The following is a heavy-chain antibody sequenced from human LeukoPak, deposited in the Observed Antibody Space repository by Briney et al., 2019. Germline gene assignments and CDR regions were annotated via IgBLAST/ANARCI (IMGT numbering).Heavy chain of an antibody. J-gene: IGHJ3*02. CDR1: GGSISSYY. V-gene: IGHV4-4*07. Sequence: SETLSLTCTVSGGSISSYYWSWIRQPAGKGLEWIGRIYASGSTNYNPSLKSRVTMSVDTSKNQFSLKLSSVTAADTAVYYCARGYDILTGQVGAFDIWGQGTMVTVAS. CDR2: IYASGST. D-gene: IGHD3-9*01. CDR3: ARGYDILTGQVGAFDI.